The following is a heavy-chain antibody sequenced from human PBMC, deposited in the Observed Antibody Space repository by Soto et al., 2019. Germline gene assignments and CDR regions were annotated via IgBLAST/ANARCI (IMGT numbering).Heavy chain of an antibody. J-gene: IGHJ6*01. Sequence: QVQLLQSGGEVKKPGASVKVSCNSSDHTFTYYGINWVRRAPGQGLEWMGWISGYNGNTKYAQKFQDRVTMSPDTSTKRGYMERGSLTCEDTAVYFCASTGSHYFGWDVWGSGTTVTVSS. D-gene: IGHD1-1*01. CDR2: ISGYNGNT. V-gene: IGHV1-18*01. CDR1: DHTFTYYG. CDR3: ASTGSHYFGWDV.